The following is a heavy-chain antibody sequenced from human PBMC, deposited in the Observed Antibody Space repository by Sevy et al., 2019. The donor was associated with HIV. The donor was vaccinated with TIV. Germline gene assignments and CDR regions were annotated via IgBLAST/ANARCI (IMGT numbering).Heavy chain of an antibody. V-gene: IGHV3-21*05. J-gene: IGHJ4*02. CDR2: ISTGTDHI. CDR3: VRRGVDAYNVYFDL. Sequence: GGSLRLSCTASGYTFPAFSFNWVRQAPGKGLEWLSYISTGTDHIYYADSAKGRFTISRDDAKNSVYLEMKRLRDQDTALYYCVRRGVDAYNVYFDLWGKGTLVTVSS. CDR1: GYTFPAFS. D-gene: IGHD3-10*01.